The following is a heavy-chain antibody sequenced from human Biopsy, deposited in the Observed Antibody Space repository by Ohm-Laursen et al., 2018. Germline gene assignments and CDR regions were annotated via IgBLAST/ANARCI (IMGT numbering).Heavy chain of an antibody. J-gene: IGHJ6*02. V-gene: IGHV3-21*01. CDR2: ISSRSSDI. CDR3: ARIFLVGVTPGYGMDV. Sequence: GSLRLSCAASGFIFSTYTMNWVRQAPGEGLEWASSISSRSSDIYYADPVKGRLTISRDNAKNSLYLQMNSLRAEDTALYYCARIFLVGVTPGYGMDVWGQGTTVTVSS. CDR1: GFIFSTYT. D-gene: IGHD1-26*01.